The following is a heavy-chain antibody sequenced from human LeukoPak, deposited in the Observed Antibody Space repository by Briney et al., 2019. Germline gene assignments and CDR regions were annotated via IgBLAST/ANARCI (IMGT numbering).Heavy chain of an antibody. V-gene: IGHV4-39*07. CDR2: IYYSGST. J-gene: IGHJ4*02. Sequence: SETLSLTCTVSGGSISSSSYYWGWIRQPPGKGLEWIGSIYYSGSTYYNPSLKNRVTISVDTSKNQFSLKLSSVTAADTAVYYCARDPAYYYDSSGYSDRYYFDYWGQGTLVTVSS. CDR3: ARDPAYYYDSSGYSDRYYFDY. D-gene: IGHD3-22*01. CDR1: GGSISSSSYY.